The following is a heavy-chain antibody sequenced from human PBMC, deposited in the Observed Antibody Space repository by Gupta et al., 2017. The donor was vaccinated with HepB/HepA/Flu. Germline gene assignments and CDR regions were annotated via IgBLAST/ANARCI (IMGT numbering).Heavy chain of an antibody. CDR3: TRPRSHFLDWEGMDV. V-gene: IGHV3-73*01. CDR1: GFTFSGSA. Sequence: EVQLVESGGGLVQPGGSLKLSGAASGFTFSGSAMHWVRQASGKGLEWVGRIRSKANSYATAYAASVKGRFTISRDDSKNTAYLQMNSLKTEDTAVYYCTRPRSHFLDWEGMDVWGQGTTVTVSS. D-gene: IGHD1-26*01. CDR2: IRSKANSYAT. J-gene: IGHJ6*02.